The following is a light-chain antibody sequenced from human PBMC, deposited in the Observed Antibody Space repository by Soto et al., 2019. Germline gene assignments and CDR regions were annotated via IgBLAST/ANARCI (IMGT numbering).Light chain of an antibody. CDR1: QSISSW. Sequence: DIRMTQSPSTLSASVGDRVTITCRASQSISSWLAWYQQKPGKAPKLLIYKASSLESGVPSRFSGSGSGTEFTLTISSLQPDDFATYYCQQYNSYLFGQGTKVEIK. V-gene: IGKV1-5*03. J-gene: IGKJ1*01. CDR2: KAS. CDR3: QQYNSYL.